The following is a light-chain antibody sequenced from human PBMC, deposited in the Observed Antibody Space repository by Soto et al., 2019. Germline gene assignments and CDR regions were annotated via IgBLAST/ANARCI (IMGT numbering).Light chain of an antibody. CDR3: QSYDGSLSGSV. Sequence: QSVLTQPPSVSGAPGQRVTISCTGSSSNIGAGYDVHWYQQLPGTAPKLLIYGNSNRPSGVPDRFSGSKSGTSASQAITGLQAEDEADYYCQSYDGSLSGSVFGGGTKLTVL. J-gene: IGLJ3*02. V-gene: IGLV1-40*01. CDR2: GNS. CDR1: SSNIGAGYD.